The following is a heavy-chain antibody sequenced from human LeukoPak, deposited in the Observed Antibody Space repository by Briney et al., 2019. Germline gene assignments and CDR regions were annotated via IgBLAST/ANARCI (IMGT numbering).Heavy chain of an antibody. Sequence: PGGSLRLSCAASGFTFSDYYMSWIRQAPGKGLEWVSYISSSGSTIYYADSVKGRFTISRDNAKNSLYLQMNSLRAEDTAVYYCARFRVATMVRGVIEDYWGQGTLVTVSS. D-gene: IGHD3-10*01. CDR3: ARFRVATMVRGVIEDY. J-gene: IGHJ4*02. CDR1: GFTFSDYY. CDR2: ISSSGSTI. V-gene: IGHV3-11*04.